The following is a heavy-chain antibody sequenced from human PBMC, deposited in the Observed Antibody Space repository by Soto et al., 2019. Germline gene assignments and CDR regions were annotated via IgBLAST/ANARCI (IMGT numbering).Heavy chain of an antibody. CDR1: GYTFTSYG. V-gene: IGHV1-18*04. Sequence: ASVKVSFKASGYTFTSYGISWVRQAPGQGLEWMGWISAYNGNTNYAQKLQGRVTMTTDTSTSTAYMELRSLRSDDTAVYYCGRGRIAVAGRPHDAFDIWGQGTMVTVSS. J-gene: IGHJ3*02. D-gene: IGHD6-19*01. CDR3: GRGRIAVAGRPHDAFDI. CDR2: ISAYNGNT.